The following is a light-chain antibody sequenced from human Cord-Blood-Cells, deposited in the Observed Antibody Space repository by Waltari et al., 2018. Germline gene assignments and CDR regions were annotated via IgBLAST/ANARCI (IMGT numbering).Light chain of an antibody. CDR3: QQSYSTLT. J-gene: IGKJ4*01. CDR1: QRISSY. Sequence: DIQMTHSPSSLSASVGDRVTITCRASQRISSYLNWYQQKPGKAPKLLIYAASSLQSGVPSRFSGSGSGTDFTLTISSLQPEDFATYYCQQSYSTLTFGGGTKVEIK. CDR2: AAS. V-gene: IGKV1-39*01.